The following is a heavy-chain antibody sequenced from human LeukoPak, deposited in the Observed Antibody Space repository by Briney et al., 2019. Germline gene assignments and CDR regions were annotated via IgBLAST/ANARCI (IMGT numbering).Heavy chain of an antibody. Sequence: ASVKVSCKVSGYTPTELSMHWVRQAPGKGLEWMGGFDPEDGETIYAQKFQGRVTMTEDTSTDTAYMELSSLRSEDTAVYYCATRDCGGDCYDQYFQHWGQGTLVTVSS. CDR1: GYTPTELS. CDR3: ATRDCGGDCYDQYFQH. J-gene: IGHJ1*01. D-gene: IGHD2-21*02. V-gene: IGHV1-24*01. CDR2: FDPEDGET.